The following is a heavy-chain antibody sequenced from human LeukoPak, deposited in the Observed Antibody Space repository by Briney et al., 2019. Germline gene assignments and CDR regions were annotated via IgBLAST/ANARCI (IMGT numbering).Heavy chain of an antibody. V-gene: IGHV3-30*09. D-gene: IGHD2-2*02. CDR3: ARANTPFADY. CDR2: ISYDGSNK. J-gene: IGHJ4*02. Sequence: GRSLRLSCASSGFTFSSYDMHWVRQAPGKGLAWVAVISYDGSNKYYADSVKGRFAISRDNSKNTVYLQMNSLRVEDTAVYYCARANTPFADYWGQGTLVTVSS. CDR1: GFTFSSYD.